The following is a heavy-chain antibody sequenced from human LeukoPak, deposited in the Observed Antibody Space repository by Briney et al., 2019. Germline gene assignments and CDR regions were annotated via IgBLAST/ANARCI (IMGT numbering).Heavy chain of an antibody. Sequence: ASVKVSCKASGYTFTSYGISWVRQAPGQGLEWMGWISAYNGNTNYAQKLQGRVTMTTDTSTSTAYMELRGLRSDDTAVYYCARVAASTSVLGRLYYYYYMDVWGKGTTVTISS. CDR3: ARVAASTSVLGRLYYYYYMDV. CDR2: ISAYNGNT. D-gene: IGHD2-2*01. J-gene: IGHJ6*03. CDR1: GYTFTSYG. V-gene: IGHV1-18*01.